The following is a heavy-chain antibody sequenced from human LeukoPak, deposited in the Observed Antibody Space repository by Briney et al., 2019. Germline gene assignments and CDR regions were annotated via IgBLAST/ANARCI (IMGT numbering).Heavy chain of an antibody. Sequence: PSETLSLTCTVSGGSISSYYWGWIRQPPGKGLEWIGSIYYNGSTYYNPSLKSRVTISVDTSKNQFSLKLSSVTAADTAVYYCATPGVLRYFDWLGRDYYYYGMDVWGQGTTVTVSS. V-gene: IGHV4-39*01. CDR2: IYYNGST. D-gene: IGHD3-9*01. CDR1: GGSISSYY. J-gene: IGHJ6*02. CDR3: ATPGVLRYFDWLGRDYYYYGMDV.